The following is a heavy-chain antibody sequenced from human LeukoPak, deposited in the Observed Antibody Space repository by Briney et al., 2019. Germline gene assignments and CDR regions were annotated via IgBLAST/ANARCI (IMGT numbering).Heavy chain of an antibody. CDR2: IKTDGSDK. CDR1: GFTFTRVW. CDR3: AHYDFWSVYSFGA. V-gene: IGHV3-7*01. Sequence: PGGSLRLPCAASGFTFTRVWMSWVRQAPGKGLEWVANIKTDGSDKYYADSVKGRFTISRDNAKNSLYLQMNSLGVEDTAVYYCAHYDFWSVYSFGAWGQGTLVTVSS. D-gene: IGHD3-3*01. J-gene: IGHJ5*02.